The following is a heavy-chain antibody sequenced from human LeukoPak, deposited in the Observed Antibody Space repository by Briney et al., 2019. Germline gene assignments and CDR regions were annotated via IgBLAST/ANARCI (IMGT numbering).Heavy chain of an antibody. V-gene: IGHV3-23*01. D-gene: IGHD3-10*01. Sequence: TGGSLRLSCAASGFTFSSYGMSWVRQAPGKGLEWVSAISGSGGSTYYADSVKGRFTISRDNSKNTLYLQMNSLRAEDTAVYYCAKYLRFGELFFSYWGQGTLVTVSS. CDR1: GFTFSSYG. CDR3: AKYLRFGELFFSY. CDR2: ISGSGGST. J-gene: IGHJ4*02.